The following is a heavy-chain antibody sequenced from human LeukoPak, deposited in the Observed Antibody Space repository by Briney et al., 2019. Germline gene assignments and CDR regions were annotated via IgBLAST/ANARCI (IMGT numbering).Heavy chain of an antibody. CDR3: ARRGVPQFDY. CDR1: GYSFTSYW. D-gene: IGHD1-26*01. V-gene: IGHV5-51*01. J-gene: IGHJ4*02. CDR2: IYPGDSDT. Sequence: GEPLKISCKGSGYSFTSYWIGWGRQMPGKGLGWLGIIYPGDSDTRYSPSFQGQVTISADKSISTAYLQWSSLKAADTAMYYCARRGVPQFDYWGQGTLVTVSS.